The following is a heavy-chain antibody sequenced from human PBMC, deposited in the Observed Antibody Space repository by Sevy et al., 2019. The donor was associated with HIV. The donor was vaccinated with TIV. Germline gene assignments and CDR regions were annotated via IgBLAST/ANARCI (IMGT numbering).Heavy chain of an antibody. V-gene: IGHV3-74*01. CDR1: GFTFSSYW. CDR2: INSDGSST. D-gene: IGHD3-10*01. Sequence: GGSLRLSCAASGFTFSSYWMHWVRQAPGKGLVWVSRINSDGSSTSYADSVKGRFTISRDNAKNTLYRQMNGLRAEDTAVYYCAREIRWFGKMGYYYYGMDVWGQGTTVTVSS. J-gene: IGHJ6*02. CDR3: AREIRWFGKMGYYYYGMDV.